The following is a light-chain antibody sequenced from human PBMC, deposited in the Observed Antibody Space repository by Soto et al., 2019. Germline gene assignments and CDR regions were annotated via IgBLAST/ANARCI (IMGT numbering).Light chain of an antibody. CDR2: GTS. V-gene: IGKV3-20*01. CDR3: QQYGRSLFT. CDR1: QSVSSKS. J-gene: IGKJ3*01. Sequence: VLTQSPGTMSLSTGERATLSCRASQSVSSKSLAWYQQKPGQAPRVLSYGTSLRASGVPERFSGGGSGTDFTLTITRLDPEDFAVYYCQQYGRSLFTFGPGTKVDFK.